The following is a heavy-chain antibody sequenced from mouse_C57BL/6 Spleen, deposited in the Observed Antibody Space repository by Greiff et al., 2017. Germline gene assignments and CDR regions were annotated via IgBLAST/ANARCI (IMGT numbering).Heavy chain of an antibody. CDR3: VRQGGYFDV. CDR2: IRSKSNNYAT. J-gene: IGHJ1*03. Sequence: EVKLVESGGGLVQPKGSLQLSCAASGFSFNTYAMNWVRQAPGKGLEWVARIRSKSNNYATYYADSVKDRFTISRDDSESMLYLQMNNLKTENTAMYCCVRQGGYFDVWGTGTMVTVSS. V-gene: IGHV10-1*01. CDR1: GFSFNTYA.